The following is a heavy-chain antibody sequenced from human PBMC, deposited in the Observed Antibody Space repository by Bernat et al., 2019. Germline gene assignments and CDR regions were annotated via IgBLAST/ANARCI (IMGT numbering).Heavy chain of an antibody. J-gene: IGHJ3*02. CDR3: ARVSSTVTNEDAFDI. D-gene: IGHD4-17*01. V-gene: IGHV3-30*01. Sequence: QVQLVESGGGVVQPGRSLRLSCAASGFTFSSYAMHWVRQAPGKGLEWVAVISYDGSNKYYADSVKGRFTISRDNSKNTLYLQMNSLRAEDTAVYYCARVSSTVTNEDAFDIWGQGTMVTVSS. CDR1: GFTFSSYA. CDR2: ISYDGSNK.